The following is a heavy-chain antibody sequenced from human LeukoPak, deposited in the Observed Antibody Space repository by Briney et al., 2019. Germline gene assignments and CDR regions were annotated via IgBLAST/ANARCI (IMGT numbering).Heavy chain of an antibody. V-gene: IGHV3-21*01. D-gene: IGHD5-24*01. CDR3: GRGWAVDF. J-gene: IGHJ4*02. CDR2: ISSISTYT. CDR1: GFIFSNYG. Sequence: GGSLRLSCAASGFIFSNYGMIWVRQAPGKGPEWVSSISSISTYTHYADSVKGRFIISRDNAENSLFPQMNSLRAEDTAVYYCGRGWAVDFWGQGTLVTVSS.